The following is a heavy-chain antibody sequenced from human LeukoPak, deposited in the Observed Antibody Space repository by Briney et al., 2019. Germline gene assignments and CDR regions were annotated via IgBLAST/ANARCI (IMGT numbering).Heavy chain of an antibody. J-gene: IGHJ4*02. CDR2: ISGGSSIM. Sequence: GGSLRLSCAASGFTFSSYSMNWVRQAPGKGLEWVSYISGGSSIMYYADSVKGRFTISRDNAKNSLYLQMNSLRAEDTAVYYCERALSAMVPDYWGQGTLLTVSS. D-gene: IGHD5-18*01. V-gene: IGHV3-48*01. CDR1: GFTFSSYS. CDR3: ERALSAMVPDY.